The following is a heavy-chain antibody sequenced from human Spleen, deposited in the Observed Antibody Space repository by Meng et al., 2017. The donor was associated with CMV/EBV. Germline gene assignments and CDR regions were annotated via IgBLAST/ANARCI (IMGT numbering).Heavy chain of an antibody. V-gene: IGHV1-2*02. CDR2: INPNTGVT. Sequence: ASVKVSCKASGYTFSSYYIHWVRQAPGQGLEWIGWINPNTGVTESAQRFQGRVTVTRDASSRAANMGLTSLTSDDTAVYYCALSPRTWYQDYWGHGTLVTVSS. CDR1: GYTFSSYY. J-gene: IGHJ4*01. CDR3: ALSPRTWYQDY. D-gene: IGHD2-2*01.